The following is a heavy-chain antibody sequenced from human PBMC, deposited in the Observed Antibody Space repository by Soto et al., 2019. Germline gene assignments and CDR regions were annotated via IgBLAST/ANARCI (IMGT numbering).Heavy chain of an antibody. D-gene: IGHD2-8*01. CDR3: ARGWGDIVLMVYAAY. CDR2: ISSSSSTI. V-gene: IGHV3-48*01. J-gene: IGHJ4*02. Sequence: EVQLVESGGGLVQPGGSLRLSCAASGFTFSSYSMNWVRQAPGKGLEWVSYISSSSSTIYYADSVKGRFTISRDNAKNSLYLQMHSLRAEDTAVYYCARGWGDIVLMVYAAYWGQGTLLTVSS. CDR1: GFTFSSYS.